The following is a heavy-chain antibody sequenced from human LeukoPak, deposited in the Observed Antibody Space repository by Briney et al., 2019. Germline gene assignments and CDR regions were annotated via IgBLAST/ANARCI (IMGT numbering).Heavy chain of an antibody. CDR1: GFTFSSYG. V-gene: IGHV3-30*18. CDR3: AKDVDIVATPVGY. D-gene: IGHD5-12*01. J-gene: IGHJ4*02. CDR2: ISYDGSDK. Sequence: GGSLRLSCAASGFTFSSYGMHWVRQAPGKGLEWVAAISYDGSDKYYTDSVKGRFTISRDNSKNTLYLQMNSLRAEDTAVYYCAKDVDIVATPVGYWGQGTLVTVSS.